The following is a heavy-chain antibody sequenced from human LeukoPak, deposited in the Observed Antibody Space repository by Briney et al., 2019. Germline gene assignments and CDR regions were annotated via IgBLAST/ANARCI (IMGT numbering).Heavy chain of an antibody. Sequence: SETLSLTCTVSGGSISDYYWSWIRQPPGKGPEWVGYIYYSGSTNYNPSLKSRVTMAVDASKNQFSLKLSSVTAADTAVYYCARHGIGSFDYWGQGTLVTVSS. D-gene: IGHD1-14*01. CDR1: GGSISDYY. J-gene: IGHJ4*02. CDR3: ARHGIGSFDY. CDR2: IYYSGST. V-gene: IGHV4-59*08.